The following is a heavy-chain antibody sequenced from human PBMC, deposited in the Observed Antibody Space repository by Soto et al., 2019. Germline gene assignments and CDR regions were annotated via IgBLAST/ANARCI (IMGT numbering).Heavy chain of an antibody. D-gene: IGHD3-22*01. Sequence: QVQLVQSGAEVKKPGASVKVSCKASGYTFTSYAMHWVRQAPGQRLEWMGWINDGNGNTKYLQKFQGRVTITRDTAASTAYMELSSLRSADPAVYYCARGDYYDIPDYGGQGTLVTVSS. J-gene: IGHJ4*02. CDR3: ARGDYYDIPDY. V-gene: IGHV1-3*01. CDR1: GYTFTSYA. CDR2: INDGNGNT.